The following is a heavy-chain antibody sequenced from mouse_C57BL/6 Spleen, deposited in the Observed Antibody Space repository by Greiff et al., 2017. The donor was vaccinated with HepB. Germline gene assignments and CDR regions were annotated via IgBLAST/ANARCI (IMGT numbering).Heavy chain of an antibody. Sequence: VQLQQSVAELVRPGASVKLSCTASGFNINNNDMHWVKQRPEQGLEWIGRIDPANGNTKYAPKFQGKATITADTSSNTAYLQLSSLTSEDTAIYYCARKGFDDWGQGTTLTVSS. CDR1: GFNINNND. J-gene: IGHJ2*01. V-gene: IGHV14-3*01. CDR3: ARKGFDD. CDR2: IDPANGNT.